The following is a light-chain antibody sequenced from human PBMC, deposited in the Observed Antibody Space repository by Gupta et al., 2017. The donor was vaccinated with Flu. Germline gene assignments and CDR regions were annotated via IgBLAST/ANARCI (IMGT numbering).Light chain of an antibody. CDR1: QSISNY. Sequence: DIQMTQSPSSLSASVGDRVTITCRASQSISNYLNWYQQRPGKAPKLLIYTASSLQSGVPSRFSGSGSGTDFTLTISSLQPEDFATYFCQQSFSIVQRTFGGGTKVEIK. J-gene: IGKJ4*01. CDR2: TAS. CDR3: QQSFSIVQRT. V-gene: IGKV1-39*01.